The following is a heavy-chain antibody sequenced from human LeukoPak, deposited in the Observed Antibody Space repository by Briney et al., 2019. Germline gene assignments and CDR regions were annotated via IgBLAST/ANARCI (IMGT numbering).Heavy chain of an antibody. V-gene: IGHV4-34*01. J-gene: IGHJ2*01. Sequence: PSETLSPTCAVYGGSFSGYYWSWIRQPPGKGLEWIGEINHSGSTNYNPSLKSRVTISVDTSKNQFSLKLSSVTAADTAVYYCARRFIAAAGMRYFDLWGRGTLVTVSS. CDR1: GGSFSGYY. D-gene: IGHD6-13*01. CDR2: INHSGST. CDR3: ARRFIAAAGMRYFDL.